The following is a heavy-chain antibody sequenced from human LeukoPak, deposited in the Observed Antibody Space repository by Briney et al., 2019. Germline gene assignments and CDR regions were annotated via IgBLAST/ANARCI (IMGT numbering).Heavy chain of an antibody. V-gene: IGHV3-74*01. J-gene: IGHJ4*02. CDR3: AREAPYDYDRSGDYRPFDY. D-gene: IGHD3-22*01. Sequence: PGGSLRLSCAASGFTFTNYYMHWVRQVPGKGLVWVSHINTDGSKTTYAHSVKGRFTISRDNAKNTIYLQMNSLRVEDTAVYYCAREAPYDYDRSGDYRPFDYWGQGTLVTVSS. CDR1: GFTFTNYY. CDR2: INTDGSKT.